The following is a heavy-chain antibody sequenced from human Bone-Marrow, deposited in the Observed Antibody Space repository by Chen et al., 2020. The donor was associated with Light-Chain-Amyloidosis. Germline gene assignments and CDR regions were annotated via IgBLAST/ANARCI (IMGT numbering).Heavy chain of an antibody. D-gene: IGHD1-26*01. CDR3: ARGGSYYYFDY. J-gene: IGHJ4*02. CDR1: GFTFSSYT. Sequence: EVQLVESGGGLVKPGGSLRLSCVASGFTFSSYTMNWVRQNPGRGLEWVSSISRSSSHIYYADSMRGRFTISRDNAKNSLYLQMNNLRAEDTAVYYCARGGSYYYFDYWGQGILVTVSS. V-gene: IGHV3-21*01. CDR2: ISRSSSHI.